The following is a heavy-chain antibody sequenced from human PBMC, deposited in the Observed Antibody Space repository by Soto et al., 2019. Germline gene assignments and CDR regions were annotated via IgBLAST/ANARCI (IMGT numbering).Heavy chain of an antibody. J-gene: IGHJ3*02. Sequence: SETLSLTCTVSGGPITNYWSWIRQHPGKGLEWIGYIYGSGSTNYNPSLKSRVTISVDTSKNQFSLKLSSVTAADTAVYYCARMKDAFDIWGQGTMVTVSS. CDR2: IYGSGST. CDR3: ARMKDAFDI. V-gene: IGHV4-4*09. CDR1: GGPITNY.